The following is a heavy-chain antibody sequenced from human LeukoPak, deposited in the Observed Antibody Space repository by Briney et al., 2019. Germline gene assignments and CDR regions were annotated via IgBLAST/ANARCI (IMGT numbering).Heavy chain of an antibody. D-gene: IGHD1-26*01. CDR2: ISLGGQT. CDR3: SRESGPFCPFGY. CDR1: GGSISGTNW. V-gene: IGHV4-4*02. Sequence: PSGTLSLTCGVSGGSISGTNWWSWVRQPPGQGLEWIGEISLGGQTNYNPSLNGRVTMSLDKSSNQLSLHLTSVTAADTATYFCSRESGPFCPFGYWGQGTLVIVSS. J-gene: IGHJ4*02.